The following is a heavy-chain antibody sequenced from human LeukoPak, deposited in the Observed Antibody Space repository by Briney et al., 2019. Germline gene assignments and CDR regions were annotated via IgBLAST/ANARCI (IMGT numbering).Heavy chain of an antibody. CDR1: GFTFSSYS. Sequence: GGSLRLSCAASGFTFSSYSMNWVRQAPGKGLEWVSYISSSSSTIYYADSVKGRFTISRDNAKNSLYLQMNGLRAEDTAVYYCASLFLSIDYWGQGTLVTVSS. D-gene: IGHD3-10*02. CDR3: ASLFLSIDY. V-gene: IGHV3-48*01. CDR2: ISSSSSTI. J-gene: IGHJ4*02.